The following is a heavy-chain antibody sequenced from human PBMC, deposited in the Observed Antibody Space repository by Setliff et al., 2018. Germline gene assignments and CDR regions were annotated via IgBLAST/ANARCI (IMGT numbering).Heavy chain of an antibody. CDR1: GFTFTTAW. CDR2: IKSNVDGGTA. V-gene: IGHV3-15*01. Sequence: PGGSLRLSCAASGFTFTTAWMTWVRQAPGKGLEWVGRIKSNVDGGTAHYAAPVEGRFTISRDNSKNTLYLQMNSLRVDDTAIYYCAKELSMAYGNDWGLGTLVTVSS. D-gene: IGHD1-1*01. J-gene: IGHJ4*02. CDR3: AKELSMAYGND.